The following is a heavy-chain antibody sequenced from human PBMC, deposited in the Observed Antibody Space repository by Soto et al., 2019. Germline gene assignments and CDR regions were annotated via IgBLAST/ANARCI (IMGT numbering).Heavy chain of an antibody. D-gene: IGHD4-17*01. J-gene: IGHJ1*01. CDR2: ISGSGGST. CDR1: GFTFSSYA. Sequence: EVQLLESGGGLVQPGGSLRLSCAASGFTFSSYAMSWVRQAPGKGLEWVSAISGSGGSTYYADSVKGRFTISRDNSKNTLYLQMNSLRSEDTAVYYCAGYGDYEEGYLISFQHCGQGTLFTVSS. CDR3: AGYGDYEEGYLISFQH. V-gene: IGHV3-23*01.